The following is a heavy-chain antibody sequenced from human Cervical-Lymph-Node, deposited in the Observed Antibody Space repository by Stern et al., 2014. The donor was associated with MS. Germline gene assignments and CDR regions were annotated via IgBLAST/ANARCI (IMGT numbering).Heavy chain of an antibody. CDR3: ASHSGYDASSFDY. CDR1: GFTFSSYS. D-gene: IGHD5-12*01. Sequence: EVQLVESGGGLVKPGGSLRLSCAASGFTFSSYSMNWVRQAPGKGLEWGSSISSSSSYIYYADSVKGRFTISRDNAKNSLYLQMNSLRAEDTAVYYCASHSGYDASSFDYWGQGTLVTVSS. J-gene: IGHJ4*02. CDR2: ISSSSSYI. V-gene: IGHV3-21*02.